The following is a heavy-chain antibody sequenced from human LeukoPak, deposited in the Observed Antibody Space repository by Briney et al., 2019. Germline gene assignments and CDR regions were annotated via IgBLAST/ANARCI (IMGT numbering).Heavy chain of an antibody. D-gene: IGHD3-3*01. J-gene: IGHJ4*02. CDR3: VKDERRRDRNTMTSSALYFDY. CDR2: ISSNGGST. Sequence: GGSLRLSCSASGFTFSSYAMHWVRQAPGKGLEYVSAISSNGGSTYYADSVKGRFTISRDNSKNTLYLQMSSLRAEDTAVYYCVKDERRRDRNTMTSSALYFDYWGQGTLVTVSS. V-gene: IGHV3-64D*09. CDR1: GFTFSSYA.